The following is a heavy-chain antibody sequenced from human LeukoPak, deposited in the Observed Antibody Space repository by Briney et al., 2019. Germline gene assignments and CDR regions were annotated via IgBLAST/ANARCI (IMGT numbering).Heavy chain of an antibody. CDR2: WYHGGT. V-gene: IGHV4-38-2*01. J-gene: IGHJ5*02. Sequence: LPETLSLTCRVSTYPISTGCFWGWIRQPPGERLEWIGSWYHGGTYYNPSLESRVNISVDASKNHLSLRLRSVTAADTAIYYCARHDGHSSSFNWFDPWGQGTLVTISS. CDR1: TYPISTGCF. CDR3: ARHDGHSSSFNWFDP. D-gene: IGHD6-6*01.